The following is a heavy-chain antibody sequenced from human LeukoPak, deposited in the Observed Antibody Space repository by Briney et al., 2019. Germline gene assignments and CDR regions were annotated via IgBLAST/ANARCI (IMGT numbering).Heavy chain of an antibody. CDR3: AKDGAWLRFDD. V-gene: IGHV3-23*01. D-gene: IGHD5-12*01. Sequence: GGSLRLSCAASGFTFSSYAMSWVRQAPGKELEWVSAISGSGGSTYYADSVKGRFTISRDNSKNTLYLQMENLRAEDTAVYYCAKDGAWLRFDDWGQGILVTVSS. CDR2: ISGSGGST. CDR1: GFTFSSYA. J-gene: IGHJ4*02.